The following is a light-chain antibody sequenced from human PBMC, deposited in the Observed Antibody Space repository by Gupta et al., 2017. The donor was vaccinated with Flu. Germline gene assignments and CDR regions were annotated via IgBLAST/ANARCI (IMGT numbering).Light chain of an antibody. V-gene: IGKV1-9*01. CDR2: IAS. Sequence: DIQLTQSPSFLSASVGDRVTITCRASQGISSYLAWYQRKPGKAPKLLIYIASILQSGVPSRFSGSGSGTEFSLTISSLQPEDFATYYCQQLNSYPLTFGGGTKVEIK. CDR3: QQLNSYPLT. J-gene: IGKJ4*01. CDR1: QGISSY.